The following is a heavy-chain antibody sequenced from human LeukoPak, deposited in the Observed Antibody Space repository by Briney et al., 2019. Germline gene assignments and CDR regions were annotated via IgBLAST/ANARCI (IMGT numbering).Heavy chain of an antibody. Sequence: PGGSLRLSCAASGFTFSNAWMSWVRQAPGKGLEWVGRIKSKTDGGTTGYAAPVKGRFTISRDDSKNTLYLQMNSLKTEDTAVYYCTTDRRVSTYYYYYMDVWGKGTTVTVSS. D-gene: IGHD6-13*01. CDR2: IKSKTDGGTT. CDR3: TTDRRVSTYYYYYMDV. CDR1: GFTFSNAW. J-gene: IGHJ6*03. V-gene: IGHV3-15*01.